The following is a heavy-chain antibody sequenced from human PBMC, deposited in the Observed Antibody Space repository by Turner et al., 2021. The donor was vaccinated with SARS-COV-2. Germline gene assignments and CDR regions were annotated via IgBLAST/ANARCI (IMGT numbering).Heavy chain of an antibody. Sequence: QVQLVQSGAEVKKPGASVTVSCKASGYTFTGYYMHWVRQAPGQGLEWMGRISPNSGGTNYAQKFQGRVTMTRDTSISTAYMDLSKLRSDDTAVYYCARVSSLSYYFDYWGQGTLVTVSS. CDR3: ARVSSLSYYFDY. J-gene: IGHJ4*02. CDR1: GYTFTGYY. D-gene: IGHD6-6*01. V-gene: IGHV1-2*02. CDR2: ISPNSGGT.